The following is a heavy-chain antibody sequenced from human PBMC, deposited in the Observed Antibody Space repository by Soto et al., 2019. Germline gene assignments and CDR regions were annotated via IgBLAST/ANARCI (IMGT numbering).Heavy chain of an antibody. CDR1: GFTFSNAW. V-gene: IGHV3-15*07. CDR2: ITSKTAGGTT. J-gene: IGHJ4*02. D-gene: IGHD2-21*02. Sequence: EVQLVESGGGLVKPGGSLRLSCAASGFTFSNAWMNWVRQAPGKGLEWVGRITSKTAGGTTDYAAPVKGRFTISRDESNNTLYLEMNSMKPEDTAVFYCTTDPVAFVVVTHIEFDYCGQGTLVTVSS. CDR3: TTDPVAFVVVTHIEFDY.